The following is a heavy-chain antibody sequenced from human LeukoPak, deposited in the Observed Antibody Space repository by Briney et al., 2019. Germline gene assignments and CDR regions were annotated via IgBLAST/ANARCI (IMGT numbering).Heavy chain of an antibody. CDR1: GDTFTRYY. Sequence: ASVKVSCKASGDTFTRYYIHWMRQAPGHGLEWMGIINPSGGRVDYAQKFQGRVTMTWDTSKSTVYMDLSSLRSDNTAEYYCVREYHGGSFDYWGQGTLVSVSS. V-gene: IGHV1-46*01. D-gene: IGHD4-23*01. CDR2: INPSGGRV. CDR3: VREYHGGSFDY. J-gene: IGHJ4*02.